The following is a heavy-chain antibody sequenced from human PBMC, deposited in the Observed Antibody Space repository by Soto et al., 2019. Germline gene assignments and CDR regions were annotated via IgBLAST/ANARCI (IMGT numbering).Heavy chain of an antibody. CDR2: ISSSSSTI. V-gene: IGHV3-48*02. D-gene: IGHD6-13*01. CDR3: ASFRKLA. J-gene: IGHJ5*02. Sequence: GGSLRLSCAASGFTFSSYSMNWVRQAPGKGLEWVSYISSSSSTIYYADSVKGRFTISRDNAKNSLNLQMNSLRDEDTAVYYCASFRKLAWGQGTLVTVSS. CDR1: GFTFSSYS.